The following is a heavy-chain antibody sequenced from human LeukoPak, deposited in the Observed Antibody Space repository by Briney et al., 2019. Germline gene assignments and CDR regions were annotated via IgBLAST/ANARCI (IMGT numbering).Heavy chain of an antibody. Sequence: GGSLKLSCAASGFTFSGSAMHWVRQASGKGLEWVGRIRSKANSYATAYAASVKGRFTISRDDSKNTAYLRMNSLKTEDTAVYYCTRHGHSGYDVDYWGQGTLVTVFS. CDR2: IRSKANSYAT. CDR3: TRHGHSGYDVDY. V-gene: IGHV3-73*01. CDR1: GFTFSGSA. J-gene: IGHJ4*02. D-gene: IGHD5-12*01.